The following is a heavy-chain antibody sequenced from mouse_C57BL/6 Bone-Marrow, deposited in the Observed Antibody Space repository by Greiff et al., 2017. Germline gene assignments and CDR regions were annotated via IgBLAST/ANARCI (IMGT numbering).Heavy chain of an antibody. CDR1: GYTFTSYW. J-gene: IGHJ2*01. CDR3: AILFITTVVDGFDY. D-gene: IGHD1-1*01. V-gene: IGHV1-72*01. Sequence: QVQLQQPGAELVKPGASVKLSCKASGYTFTSYWMHWVKQRPGRGLEWIGRIDPNSGGTKYNEKFKSKATLTVDKPSSTAYMQLSSLTSEDSAVYYCAILFITTVVDGFDYWGQGTTLTVSS. CDR2: IDPNSGGT.